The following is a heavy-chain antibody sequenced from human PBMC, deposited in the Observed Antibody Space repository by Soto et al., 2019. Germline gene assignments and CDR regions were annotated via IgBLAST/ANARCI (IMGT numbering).Heavy chain of an antibody. V-gene: IGHV3-30*03. D-gene: IGHD3-16*01. CDR3: ARSNLRFDFDA. CDR1: GFNFGFFG. J-gene: IGHJ4*02. Sequence: QIQLVESGGDVVQPGSSLRLSCAASGFNFGFFGMHWVRQAPGKGLEWVAFISGDGINTHYADSVRGRFTLSRDYSKKTMYLEMNTLREDDTALYYSARSNLRFDFDAWGQGTLVTVSS. CDR2: ISGDGINT.